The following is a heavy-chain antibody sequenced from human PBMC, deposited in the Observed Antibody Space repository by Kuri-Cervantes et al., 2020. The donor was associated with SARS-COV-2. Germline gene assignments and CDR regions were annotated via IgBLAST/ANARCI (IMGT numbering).Heavy chain of an antibody. Sequence: ASVKVSCKASGYTFTSYYMHWVRQAPGQGLEWMGWINPNSGGTNYAQKFQGRVTMTRDTSISTAYMELSRLRSDDTAVYYCARDRVLGSGALDAFDIWGQGTMVT. CDR2: INPNSGGT. CDR1: GYTFTSYY. J-gene: IGHJ3*02. V-gene: IGHV1-2*02. CDR3: ARDRVLGSGALDAFDI. D-gene: IGHD7-27*01.